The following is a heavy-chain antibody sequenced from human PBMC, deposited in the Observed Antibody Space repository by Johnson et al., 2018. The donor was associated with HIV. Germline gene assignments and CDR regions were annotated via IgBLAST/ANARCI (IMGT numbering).Heavy chain of an antibody. CDR2: ISSDESYI. V-gene: IGHV3-30*18. CDR3: AKCRGLGARGAFDI. J-gene: IGHJ3*02. D-gene: IGHD5-12*01. CDR1: GFTFSTYD. Sequence: QVHLVESGGGLVKPGGSLRLSCAASGFTFSTYDMHWVRQAPGKGLEWVAIISSDESYIHYGDSVKGRFTISRDYAKNSLYLQMNSLRAEDTAVYYCAKCRGLGARGAFDIWGQGTMVTVSS.